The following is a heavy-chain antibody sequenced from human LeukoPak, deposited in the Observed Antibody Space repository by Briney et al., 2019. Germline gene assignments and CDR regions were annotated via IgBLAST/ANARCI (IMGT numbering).Heavy chain of an antibody. Sequence: PSQTLSLTCAISGGSVSSNGVAWNWIRQSPSRGLEWLGGTYYRSKWYNDYAVSVKSRITINADTSKNQFSLQLNSVTPEDTAVYYCARGSSRALDYWAQGTLVTVSS. V-gene: IGHV6-1*01. CDR2: TYYRSKWYN. CDR3: ARGSSRALDY. D-gene: IGHD5/OR15-5a*01. CDR1: GGSVSSNGVA. J-gene: IGHJ4*02.